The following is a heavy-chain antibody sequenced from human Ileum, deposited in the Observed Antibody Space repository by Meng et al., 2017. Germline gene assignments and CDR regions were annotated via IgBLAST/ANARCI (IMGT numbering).Heavy chain of an antibody. Sequence: VPVQWSGPGRVRPSETLSLICAVSGGSVSSSGYQWGWIRQPPGKGLEWIGYASTNYNPSLKSRVTISVDTSKNQFSLKLTSVTAADTAVYYCARDHWGSLDYWGQGVLVTVAS. D-gene: IGHD7-27*01. J-gene: IGHJ4*02. CDR1: GGSVSSSGYQ. CDR3: ARDHWGSLDY. CDR2: AST. V-gene: IGHV4-61*08.